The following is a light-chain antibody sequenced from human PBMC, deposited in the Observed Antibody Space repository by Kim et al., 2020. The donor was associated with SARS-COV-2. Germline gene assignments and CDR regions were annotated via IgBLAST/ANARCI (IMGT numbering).Light chain of an antibody. Sequence: LSPGKTACITCSREKMGAKSSCWYQQKPGTSPVLVIYQDSKRPSGIPERFSGSNSGNTATLTISGTQAMDEADYYCQAWDSSTEVFGTGTKVTVL. CDR2: QDS. CDR1: KMGAKS. CDR3: QAWDSSTEV. V-gene: IGLV3-1*01. J-gene: IGLJ1*01.